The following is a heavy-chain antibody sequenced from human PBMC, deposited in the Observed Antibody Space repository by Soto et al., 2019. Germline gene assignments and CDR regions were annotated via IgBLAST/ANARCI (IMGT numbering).Heavy chain of an antibody. V-gene: IGHV5-51*01. CDR3: ARTSAAGKYYYGMDV. CDR1: GYSFTSYW. CDR2: IYPGDSDT. Sequence: GESLKISCKGSGYSFTSYWIGWVRQMPGKGLEWMGIIYPGDSDTRYSPSFQGQVTISADKSISTAYLQWSSLKASDTAMYYCARTSAAGKYYYGMDVWGQGATVTVSS. D-gene: IGHD6-13*01. J-gene: IGHJ6*02.